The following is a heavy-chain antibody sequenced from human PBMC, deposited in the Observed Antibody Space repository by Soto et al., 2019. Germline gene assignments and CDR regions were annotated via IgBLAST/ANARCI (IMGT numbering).Heavy chain of an antibody. Sequence: PGGSLRLSCAASGFTFSSYGMHWVRQAPGKGLEWVAVIWDDGSNKYYADSVKGRFTISRDNSKNTLYLQMNSLRAEDTAVYYCAKDYDFWSGYWPIDYWGQGTLVTVSS. D-gene: IGHD3-3*01. CDR3: AKDYDFWSGYWPIDY. V-gene: IGHV3-33*06. J-gene: IGHJ4*02. CDR2: IWDDGSNK. CDR1: GFTFSSYG.